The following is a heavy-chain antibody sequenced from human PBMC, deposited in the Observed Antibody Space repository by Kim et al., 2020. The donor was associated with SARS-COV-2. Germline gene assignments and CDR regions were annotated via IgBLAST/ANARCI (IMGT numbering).Heavy chain of an antibody. D-gene: IGHD1-1*01. CDR3: AKEAIPYNKRWDWFYS. Sequence: GGSLRLSCAASGFIFGNYAMTWVRQAPGKGLQWVSSIGGDGGNPRYSDSVKGRFTVSKDNSKDTLYLQMNSLRVEDTGFYYCAKEAIPYNKRWDWFYSWGQGTLVTVSS. CDR2: IGGDGGNP. J-gene: IGHJ5*01. V-gene: IGHV3-23*01. CDR1: GFIFGNYA.